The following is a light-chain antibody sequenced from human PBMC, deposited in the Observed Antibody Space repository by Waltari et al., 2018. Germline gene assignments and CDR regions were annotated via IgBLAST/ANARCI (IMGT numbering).Light chain of an antibody. CDR3: QQYDSYPWT. J-gene: IGKJ1*01. CDR2: QAS. CDR1: QSISSW. V-gene: IGKV1-5*03. Sequence: DIQMTQSPATLSASVGDRVIITCRATQSISSWLAWFQQKPGKSPKLLIYQASTLESGVPSRFSGSESVSEFTLTISSLQPDDFATYHCQQYDSYPWTFGQGTKVEVK.